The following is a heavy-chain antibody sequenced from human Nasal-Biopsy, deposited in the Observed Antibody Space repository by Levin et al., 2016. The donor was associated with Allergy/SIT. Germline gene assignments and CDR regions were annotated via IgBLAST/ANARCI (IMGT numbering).Heavy chain of an antibody. CDR1: GFIFSNYW. CDR3: ARRTWRHAFDI. J-gene: IGHJ3*02. Sequence: GESLKISCAASGFIFSNYWMSWVRQAPGKGLEWVANIKEDGSEKYYVDSVKGRFTISRDNAKNSLFLQMNSLRAEDTAVYYCARRTWRHAFDIWGQGTMVTVSS. V-gene: IGHV3-7*05. CDR2: IKEDGSEK. D-gene: IGHD5-24*01.